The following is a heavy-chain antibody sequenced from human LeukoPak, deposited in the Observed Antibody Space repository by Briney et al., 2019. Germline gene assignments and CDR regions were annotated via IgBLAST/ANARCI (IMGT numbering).Heavy chain of an antibody. CDR3: AKDAQRGFDYSNSLQN. CDR1: GFTFSHYG. CDR2: IWSDGSDK. D-gene: IGHD4-11*01. V-gene: IGHV3-33*06. J-gene: IGHJ1*01. Sequence: PGRSLRLFCAASGFTFSHYGKHWVRQTPGTGLEGVAVIWSDGSDKYCAKSVKGRFNISRDNSKNSLFLQMNSLRAEDTAVYYCAKDAQRGFDYSNSLQNWGQGILVTVSS.